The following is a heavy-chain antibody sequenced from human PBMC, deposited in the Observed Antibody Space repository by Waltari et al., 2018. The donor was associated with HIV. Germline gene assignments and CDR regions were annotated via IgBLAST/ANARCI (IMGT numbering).Heavy chain of an antibody. CDR2: ISWNSATI. CDR3: ARDARGHYYYYTMDV. Sequence: EVQLEESGGALVQPGRSLRLYCAATGFAFSTHAIHWVRQVPGKGLEWVSGISWNSATIGYGDSVKGRFTISRDNAKNSVYLEMNGLTPEDTALYYCARDARGHYYYYTMDVWGQGTTVIVSS. CDR1: GFAFSTHA. D-gene: IGHD3-10*01. J-gene: IGHJ6*02. V-gene: IGHV3-9*01.